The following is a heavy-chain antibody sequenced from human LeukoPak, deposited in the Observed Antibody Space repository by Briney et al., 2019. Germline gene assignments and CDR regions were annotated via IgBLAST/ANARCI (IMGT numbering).Heavy chain of an antibody. D-gene: IGHD2-2*01. V-gene: IGHV3-48*01. CDR2: ISSSSSTI. CDR1: GFTFSSYS. Sequence: GGSLSLSCAASGFTFSSYSIDWVRQAPGKGLEWVSYISSSSSTIYYADSVKGRFTISRDNAKNSLYLQMNSLRAEDTAVYYCAREGIVVVPAAMVNWFETRGGGTLFTVSS. J-gene: IGHJ5*02. CDR3: AREGIVVVPAAMVNWFET.